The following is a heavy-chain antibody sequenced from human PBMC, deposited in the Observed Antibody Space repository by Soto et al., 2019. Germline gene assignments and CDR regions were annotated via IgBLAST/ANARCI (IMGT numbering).Heavy chain of an antibody. V-gene: IGHV3-7*05. CDR1: GFTFSSYW. CDR3: ARDCKSGLLNYYYGMDV. D-gene: IGHD2-15*01. CDR2: IKQDGSEK. Sequence: GGSLRLSCAASGFTFSSYWMSWVRQAPGKGLEWVANIKQDGSEKYYVDSVKGRFTISRDNAKNSLYLQMNSLRAEDTAVYYCARDCKSGLLNYYYGMDVWGQGTTVTVSS. J-gene: IGHJ6*02.